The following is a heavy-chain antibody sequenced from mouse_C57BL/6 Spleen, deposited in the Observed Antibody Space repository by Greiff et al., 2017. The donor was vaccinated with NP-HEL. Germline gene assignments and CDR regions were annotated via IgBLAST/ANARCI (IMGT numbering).Heavy chain of an antibody. D-gene: IGHD1-1*01. CDR2: INPNNGGT. CDR3: ARRIYYGSSYDYAMDY. Sequence: VQLKQSGPELVKPGASVKMSCKASGYTFTDYNMHWVKQSHGKSLEWIGYINPNNGGTSYNQKFKGKATLTVNKSSSTAYMELRSLTSEDSAVYYCARRIYYGSSYDYAMDYWGQGTSVTVSS. CDR1: GYTFTDYN. V-gene: IGHV1-22*01. J-gene: IGHJ4*01.